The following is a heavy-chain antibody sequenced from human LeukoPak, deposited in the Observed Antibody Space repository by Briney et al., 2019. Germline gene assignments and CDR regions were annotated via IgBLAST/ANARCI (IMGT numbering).Heavy chain of an antibody. CDR1: GFTFSSYA. J-gene: IGHJ4*02. D-gene: IGHD6-19*01. CDR3: AELAVAGTLGFDY. V-gene: IGHV3-30*04. CDR2: ISYDGSNK. Sequence: GRSLRLSCAASGFTFSSYAMYWVRQAPGKGLEWVAVISYDGSNKYYADSVKGRFTISRDNSKNTLYLQMNSLRAEDTAVYYCAELAVAGTLGFDYWGQGTLVTVSS.